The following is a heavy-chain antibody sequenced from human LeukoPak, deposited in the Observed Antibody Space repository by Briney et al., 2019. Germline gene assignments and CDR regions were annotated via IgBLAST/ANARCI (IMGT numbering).Heavy chain of an antibody. J-gene: IGHJ4*02. Sequence: PSQTLSLTCIVSGGSISSGGYYWSWIRQHPGKDLEWIGYIYDSGTTYYNPSLKSRVSISVDTSKNQFSLKLSSVTAADTAVYYCARGGDRRGFDYWGQGTLVTVSS. CDR3: ARGGDRRGFDY. CDR1: GGSISSGGYY. V-gene: IGHV4-31*03. D-gene: IGHD1-14*01. CDR2: IYDSGTT.